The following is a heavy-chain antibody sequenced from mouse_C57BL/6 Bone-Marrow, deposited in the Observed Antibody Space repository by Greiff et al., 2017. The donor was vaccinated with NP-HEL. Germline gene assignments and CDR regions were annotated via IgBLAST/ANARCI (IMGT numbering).Heavy chain of an antibody. Sequence: VQLQQSGAELVRPGASVKLSCTASGFNIKDDYMHWVKQRPEQGLEWIGWIDPENGDTEYASKFQGKATISADTSSNTAYLQLSSLTSEDTAVYYCTNPYYAMDYWGQGTSVTVSS. CDR2: IDPENGDT. CDR1: GFNIKDDY. CDR3: TNPYYAMDY. J-gene: IGHJ4*01. V-gene: IGHV14-4*01.